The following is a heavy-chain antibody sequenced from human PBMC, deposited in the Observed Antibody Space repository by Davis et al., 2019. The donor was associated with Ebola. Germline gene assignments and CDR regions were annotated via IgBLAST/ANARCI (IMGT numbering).Heavy chain of an antibody. D-gene: IGHD3-22*01. J-gene: IGHJ4*02. V-gene: IGHV3-21*01. CDR2: ISSSSSYI. CDR3: ARGWDSSGYYYGDY. Sequence: GESLKISCAASGFTFSSYSMNWVRQAPGKGLEWVSSISSSSSYIYYADSVKGRFTISRDNAKNSLYLQMNSLRAKNTAVYYCARGWDSSGYYYGDYWGQGTLVTVSS. CDR1: GFTFSSYS.